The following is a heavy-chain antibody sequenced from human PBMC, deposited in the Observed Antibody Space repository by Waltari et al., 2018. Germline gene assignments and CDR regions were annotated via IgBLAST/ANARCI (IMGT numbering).Heavy chain of an antibody. V-gene: IGHV1-2*06. Sequence: QVQLVQSGAEVKKPGASVKVSCKASGYTFTGYYMHWVRQAPGQGLEWMGRINPNSGGTTYAQKFQGRVTMTRDTSISTAYMELSRLRSDDTAVYYCARDDKVVATAYYYYMDVWGKGTTVTVSS. D-gene: IGHD2-15*01. CDR2: INPNSGGT. CDR1: GYTFTGYY. CDR3: ARDDKVVATAYYYYMDV. J-gene: IGHJ6*03.